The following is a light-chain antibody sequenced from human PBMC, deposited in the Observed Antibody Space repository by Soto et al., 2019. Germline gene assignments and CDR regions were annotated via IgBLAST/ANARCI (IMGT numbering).Light chain of an antibody. CDR2: KAS. J-gene: IGKJ2*01. V-gene: IGKV1-5*03. CDR3: RKYKTYPYT. Sequence: DIQMTHSPSTLSASVGDRVTITCRASQSISYWLAWYQQKPGKAPKLLIYKASSLESGVSSRFSGSGSGTEFTLTISSLQPDDFATYYCRKYKTYPYTFGQGTKLEIK. CDR1: QSISYW.